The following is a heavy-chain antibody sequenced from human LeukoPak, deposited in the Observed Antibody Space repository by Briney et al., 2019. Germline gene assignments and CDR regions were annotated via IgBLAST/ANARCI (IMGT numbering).Heavy chain of an antibody. CDR2: ISGSGGST. V-gene: IGHV3-23*01. J-gene: IGHJ4*02. CDR1: GFTFSSYA. D-gene: IGHD3-10*01. CDR3: AKARLLWFGEFDY. Sequence: SGGSLRLSCAASGFTFSSYAMSWVRQAPGKGLEWVSAISGSGGSTYYADSVKGRFTISRDNSKNTLCLQMNSLRAEDTAVYYCAKARLLWFGEFDYWGQGTLVTVSS.